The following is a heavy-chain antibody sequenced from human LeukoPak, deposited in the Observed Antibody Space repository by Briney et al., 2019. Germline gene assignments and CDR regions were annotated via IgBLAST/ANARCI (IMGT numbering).Heavy chain of an antibody. CDR3: AREAAAGRDPPDY. CDR1: GYTFTGYY. Sequence: ASVKVSFKASGYTFTGYYMHWVRQAPGQGLEWMGWINPNSGGTNYAQKFQGRVTMTRDTSISTAYMELSRLRSDDTAVYYCAREAAAGRDPPDYWGQGTLVTVSS. D-gene: IGHD6-13*01. V-gene: IGHV1-2*02. CDR2: INPNSGGT. J-gene: IGHJ4*02.